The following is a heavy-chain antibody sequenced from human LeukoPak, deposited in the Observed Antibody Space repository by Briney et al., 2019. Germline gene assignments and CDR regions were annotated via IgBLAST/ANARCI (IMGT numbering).Heavy chain of an antibody. D-gene: IGHD5-24*01. CDR3: ARDGRWLPEDY. Sequence: PGGSLRLSCAASGITFSRFWMSWVRQAPGKGLQWVANINQDGSEKHYVDSVKGRFTISRDNSKNTLYLQMNSLRAEDTAVYYCARDGRWLPEDYWGQGTLVTVSS. J-gene: IGHJ4*02. V-gene: IGHV3-7*01. CDR2: INQDGSEK. CDR1: GITFSRFW.